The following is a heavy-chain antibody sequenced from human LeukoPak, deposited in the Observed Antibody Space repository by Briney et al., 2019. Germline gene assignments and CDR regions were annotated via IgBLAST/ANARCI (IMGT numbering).Heavy chain of an antibody. D-gene: IGHD6-13*01. Sequence: SETLSLTCAVYGGSFSGYYWGWIRQPPGKGLEWIGEINHSGSTNYNPSLKSRVTISVDTSKNQFSLKLSSVTAADTAVYYCARESDSSSWYVDYWGQGTLVTVSS. CDR3: ARESDSSSWYVDY. CDR2: INHSGST. J-gene: IGHJ4*02. V-gene: IGHV4-34*01. CDR1: GGSFSGYY.